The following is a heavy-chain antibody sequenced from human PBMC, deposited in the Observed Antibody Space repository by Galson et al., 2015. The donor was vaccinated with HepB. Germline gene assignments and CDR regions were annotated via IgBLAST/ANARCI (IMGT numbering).Heavy chain of an antibody. V-gene: IGHV3-48*01. Sequence: SLRLSCAASGFIFSSYNMNWVRQAPGKGLEWVSYISSSSITIYYADSVKGRFTISRGNAKNSLYLQMNSLRAEDTAVYYCARVPYYYGMDVWGQGTTVTVSS. CDR3: ARVPYYYGMDV. CDR2: ISSSSITI. CDR1: GFIFSSYN. J-gene: IGHJ6*02.